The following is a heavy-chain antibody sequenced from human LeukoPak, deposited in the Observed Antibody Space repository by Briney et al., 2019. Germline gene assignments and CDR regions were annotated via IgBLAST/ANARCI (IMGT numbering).Heavy chain of an antibody. V-gene: IGHV2-70*11. CDR2: IDWDDAK. CDR1: GFSLSTSGMY. J-gene: IGHJ4*02. D-gene: IGHD5-18*01. Sequence: SGPALVKPTRTLTLTCTCSGFSLSTSGMYVGWIRQPPGKALEWLARIDWDDAKYYSTSLKTRLTISKDTSKNQVVLTMTNMDPVDTATYYCARENNYGYDYWGQGTLVTVSS. CDR3: ARENNYGYDY.